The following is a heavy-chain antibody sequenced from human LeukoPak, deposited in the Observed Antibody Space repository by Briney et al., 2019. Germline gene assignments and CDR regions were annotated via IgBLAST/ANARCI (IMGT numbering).Heavy chain of an antibody. CDR1: RGTFSSYD. CDR2: NIPMLGRT. J-gene: IGHJ4*02. V-gene: IGHV1-69*04. D-gene: IGHD3-16*01. Sequence: SVKVSRKASRGTFSSYDINWVRQAPGQGLEWMGRNIPMLGRTNYAQKFQGRVTITADKATSTAHMELSSLRSEDTAVYYCASGWVLVGDDYPPTLDYWGQGTLVTVSS. CDR3: ASGWVLVGDDYPPTLDY.